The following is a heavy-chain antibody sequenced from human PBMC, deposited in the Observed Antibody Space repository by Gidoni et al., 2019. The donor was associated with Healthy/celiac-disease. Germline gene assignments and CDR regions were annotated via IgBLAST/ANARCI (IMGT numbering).Heavy chain of an antibody. Sequence: VQLVESGGGVVQPGGSMRISCAASGFTFRSYGMHWVRQAPVKGLEWVAFIRYDGSHKYYADSVKGRFTISRDNSKNTLDLQMNSLRAEDTSVYYCAKEGGIVATTYYFDYWGQGTLVTVSS. CDR2: IRYDGSHK. J-gene: IGHJ4*02. D-gene: IGHD5-12*01. CDR3: AKEGGIVATTYYFDY. CDR1: GFTFRSYG. V-gene: IGHV3-30*02.